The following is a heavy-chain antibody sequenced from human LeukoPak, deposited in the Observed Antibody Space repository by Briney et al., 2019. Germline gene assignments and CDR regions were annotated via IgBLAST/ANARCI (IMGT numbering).Heavy chain of an antibody. CDR3: ARAKDVGYCSGGSCPSFDY. CDR1: GFTFSSYS. CDR2: ISSSSSYI. D-gene: IGHD2-15*01. Sequence: PGGSLRLSCAASGFTFSSYSMNWVRQAPGKGLEWVSSISSSSSYIYYADSVRGRFTISRDNAKNSLYLQMNSLRAEDTAVYYCARAKDVGYCSGGSCPSFDYWGQGTLVTVSS. V-gene: IGHV3-21*01. J-gene: IGHJ4*02.